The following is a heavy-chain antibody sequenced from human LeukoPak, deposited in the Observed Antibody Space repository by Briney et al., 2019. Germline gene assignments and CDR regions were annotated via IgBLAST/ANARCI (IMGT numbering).Heavy chain of an antibody. CDR2: IYSRGST. V-gene: IGHV4-4*07. CDR3: ARVVPAAGSDY. Sequence: SETLSLTCTVSGGSISSYYWSWIRQPAGKGLEWIGRIYSRGSTNYNPSLKSRVTMSVDTSKNQFSLKLTSVTATDTAVYYCARVVPAAGSDYWGQGTLVIVSS. CDR1: GGSISSYY. J-gene: IGHJ4*02. D-gene: IGHD6-13*01.